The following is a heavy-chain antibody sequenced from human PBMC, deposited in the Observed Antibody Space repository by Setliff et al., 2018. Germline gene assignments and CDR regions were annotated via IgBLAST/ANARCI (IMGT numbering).Heavy chain of an antibody. CDR2: IYYSGST. J-gene: IGHJ4*02. V-gene: IGHV4-30-4*08. D-gene: IGHD3-22*01. CDR1: GGSISSGDYY. CDR3: ATYSLAHYDSSGYYDY. Sequence: SETLSLTCTVSGGSISSGDYYWSWIRQPPGKGLEWIGYIYYSGSTYYNPSLKSRVTISVDTSKNQSSLKLSSVTAADTAVYYCATYSLAHYDSSGYYDYWGQGALVTVSS.